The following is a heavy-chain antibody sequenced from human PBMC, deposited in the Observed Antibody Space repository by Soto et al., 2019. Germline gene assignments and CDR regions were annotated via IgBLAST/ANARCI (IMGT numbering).Heavy chain of an antibody. CDR1: GFTFSGHW. Sequence: GGSLRLSCAASGFTFSGHWMYWVRQAPGKGLEWVSRINSDGTDTTYADSVKGRFTVSRDNPKNTLYLQMSSLRADDTAVYYCARDREVSMYYFDYWGQGALVTAPQ. CDR2: INSDGTDT. V-gene: IGHV3-74*01. J-gene: IGHJ4*02. CDR3: ARDREVSMYYFDY. D-gene: IGHD3-10*02.